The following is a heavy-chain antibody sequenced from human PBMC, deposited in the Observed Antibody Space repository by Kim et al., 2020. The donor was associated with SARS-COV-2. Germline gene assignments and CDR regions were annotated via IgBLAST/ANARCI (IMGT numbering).Heavy chain of an antibody. CDR2: IYYIVCT. V-gene: IGHV4-31*03. CDR3: ARQLVLTIFGVVGWFDP. Sequence: SETLSLTCTVSGGSISSGGYYWSWIRQHPGKCLDCIFYIYYIVCTYYNPSLKIRVTISVDSSNNQFSLKLCSVTAADPAVYYCARQLVLTIFGVVGWFDPWGQGTLVTVSS. CDR1: GGSISSGGYY. J-gene: IGHJ5*02. D-gene: IGHD3-3*01.